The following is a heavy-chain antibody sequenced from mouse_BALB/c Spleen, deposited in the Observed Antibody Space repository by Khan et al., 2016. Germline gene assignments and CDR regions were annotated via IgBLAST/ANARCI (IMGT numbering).Heavy chain of an antibody. Sequence: EVELVESGGGLVQPGGSRKLSCAASGFTFSDYGMAWVRQAPGKGPEWVAFISNLAYSIYYADTVTGRFTISRENAKNTLYLEMSSLRSEDTAMYYCARDGTGYYFDYWGQGTTLTVSS. D-gene: IGHD1-2*01. CDR1: GFTFSDYG. V-gene: IGHV5-15*02. J-gene: IGHJ2*01. CDR2: ISNLAYSI. CDR3: ARDGTGYYFDY.